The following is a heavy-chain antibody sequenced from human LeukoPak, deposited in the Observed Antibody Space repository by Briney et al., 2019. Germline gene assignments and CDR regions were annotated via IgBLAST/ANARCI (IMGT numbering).Heavy chain of an antibody. J-gene: IGHJ4*02. CDR3: AKYYYEGTGASPLDY. Sequence: GVSLRLSCVASGFSFSSYGMHWVRQAPGEGLQWVSFIRYDGSAKYYADSVKGRFTISRDSSKSTLYLQMNSLRLEDTAIYYCAKYYYEGTGASPLDYWGQGTLVTVSS. CDR1: GFSFSSYG. CDR2: IRYDGSAK. D-gene: IGHD3-22*01. V-gene: IGHV3-30*02.